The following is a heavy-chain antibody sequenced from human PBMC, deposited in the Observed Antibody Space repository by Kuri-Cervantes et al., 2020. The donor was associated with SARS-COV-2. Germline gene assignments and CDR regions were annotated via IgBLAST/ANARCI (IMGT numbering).Heavy chain of an antibody. CDR1: GYTFTSYG. J-gene: IGHJ5*02. CDR2: ISAYNGNT. CDR3: WGDVGGSEDR. D-gene: IGHD3-10*01. Sequence: ASVKVSCKASGYTFTSYGISWVRQAPGQGLEWMGWISAYNGNTNYAQKLQGRVTITTDTSNNTGYMELRSLTSDDTAVYYCWGDVGGSEDRWGPGTLVTVSS. V-gene: IGHV1-18*01.